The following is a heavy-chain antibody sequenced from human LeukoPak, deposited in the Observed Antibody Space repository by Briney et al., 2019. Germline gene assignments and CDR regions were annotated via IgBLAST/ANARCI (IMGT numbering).Heavy chain of an antibody. Sequence: GGSLRLSCAASGFTFSNYSMTWVRQAPGKGLEWVSSISSSSSYIYYADSVKGRFTISRDNGKNSLYLQMKSLRAEDTAVYYCARDLPDHYYGSGSYLDYWGQGTLVTVSS. J-gene: IGHJ4*02. V-gene: IGHV3-21*01. D-gene: IGHD3-10*01. CDR2: ISSSSSYI. CDR1: GFTFSNYS. CDR3: ARDLPDHYYGSGSYLDY.